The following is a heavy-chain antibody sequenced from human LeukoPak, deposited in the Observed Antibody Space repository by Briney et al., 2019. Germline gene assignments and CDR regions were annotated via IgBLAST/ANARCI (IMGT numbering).Heavy chain of an antibody. CDR2: IIPIFGTA. V-gene: IGHV1-69*13. J-gene: IGHJ4*02. D-gene: IGHD3-3*01. CDR1: GYTFTSYG. Sequence: GASVKVSCKASGYTFTSYGISWVRQAPGQGLEWMGGIIPIFGTANYAQKFQGRVTITADESTSTAYMELSSLRSEDTAVYYCASGWASNYDFWSGSPTNLFDYWGQGTLVTVSS. CDR3: ASGWASNYDFWSGSPTNLFDY.